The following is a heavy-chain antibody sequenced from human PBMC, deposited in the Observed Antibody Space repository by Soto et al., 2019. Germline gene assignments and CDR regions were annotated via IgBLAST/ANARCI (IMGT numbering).Heavy chain of an antibody. CDR1: GGTFSSYA. V-gene: IGHV1-69*13. J-gene: IGHJ6*02. CDR3: ARELLTIFGVVTSSPPLDV. D-gene: IGHD3-3*01. CDR2: IIPIFGTA. Sequence: SVKVSCKASGGTFSSYAISWVRQAPGQGLDWMGGIIPIFGTANYAQKFQGRVTITADESTSTAYMELSSLRSEDTAVYYCARELLTIFGVVTSSPPLDVWGQGTTVTVSS.